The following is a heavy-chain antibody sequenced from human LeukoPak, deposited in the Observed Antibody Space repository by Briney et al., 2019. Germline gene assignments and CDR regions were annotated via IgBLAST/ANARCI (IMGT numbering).Heavy chain of an antibody. CDR1: GFTVSNNY. Sequence: GGSLGLSCAASGFTVSNNYMSWVRQAPGKGLEWVSVIYRGGSTYYADSVKGRFTISRDNSKNTLDLQMNSLRAEDTAVYFCARVGYTSGSYYCDFWGQGTLVTVSS. V-gene: IGHV3-66*01. CDR3: ARVGYTSGSYYCDF. D-gene: IGHD5-18*01. J-gene: IGHJ4*02. CDR2: IYRGGST.